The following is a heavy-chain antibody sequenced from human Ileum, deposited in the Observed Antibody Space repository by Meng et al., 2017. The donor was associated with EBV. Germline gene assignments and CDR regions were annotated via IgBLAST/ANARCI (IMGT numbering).Heavy chain of an antibody. CDR2: INPSGGRT. V-gene: IGHV1-46*01. CDR1: RYTLTSRY. J-gene: IGHJ4*02. Sequence: QVQMMLSGAEVKKSWASLKFSCKSLRYTLTSRYIPCVRQATGQGLEWMGMINPSGGRTTYAHKFQGRLTMTSDTTTSILYREMNSLRSEDTAVYFCAKDGLNTSSWDLNYWGPGTLVTVSS. D-gene: IGHD6-13*01. CDR3: AKDGLNTSSWDLNY.